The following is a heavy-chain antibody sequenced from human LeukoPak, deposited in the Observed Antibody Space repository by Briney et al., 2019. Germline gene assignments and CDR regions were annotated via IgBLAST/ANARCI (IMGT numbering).Heavy chain of an antibody. CDR1: GGTFSSYA. CDR2: IIPIFGTA. Sequence: WASVKVSCKASGGTFSSYAISWVRQASGQGLEWMGGIIPIFGTANYAQKFQGRVTITADESTSTAYMELSSLRSEDTAVYYCARVVFPYYDFWSPYYYGMDVWGQGTTVTVSS. V-gene: IGHV1-69*13. D-gene: IGHD3-3*01. CDR3: ARVVFPYYDFWSPYYYGMDV. J-gene: IGHJ6*02.